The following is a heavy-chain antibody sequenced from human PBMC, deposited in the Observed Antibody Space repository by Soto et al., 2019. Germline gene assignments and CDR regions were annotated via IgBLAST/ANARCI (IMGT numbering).Heavy chain of an antibody. J-gene: IGHJ5*02. V-gene: IGHV4-31*03. CDR3: ARDVVPAAIISEEIRWFDP. Sequence: PSETLSLTCTVSGGSISSGGYYWSWIRQHPGKGLEWIGYIYYSGSTYYNPSLKSRVTISVGTSKNQFSLKLSSVTAADTAVYYCARDVVPAAIISEEIRWFDPWGQGTLVTVSS. D-gene: IGHD2-2*01. CDR1: GGSISSGGYY. CDR2: IYYSGST.